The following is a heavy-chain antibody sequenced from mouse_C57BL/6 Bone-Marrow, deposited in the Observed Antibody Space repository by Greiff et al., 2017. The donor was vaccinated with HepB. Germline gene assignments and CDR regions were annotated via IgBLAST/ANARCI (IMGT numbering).Heavy chain of an antibody. V-gene: IGHV1-80*01. J-gene: IGHJ1*03. CDR1: GYAFSSYW. Sequence: QVQLKESGAELVKPGASVKISCKASGYAFSSYWMNWVKQRPGKGLEWIGQIYPGDGDTNYNGKFKGKATLTADKSSSTAYMQLSSLTSEDSAVYFCARELYYGSSYWYFDVWGTGTTVTVSS. CDR2: IYPGDGDT. D-gene: IGHD1-1*01. CDR3: ARELYYGSSYWYFDV.